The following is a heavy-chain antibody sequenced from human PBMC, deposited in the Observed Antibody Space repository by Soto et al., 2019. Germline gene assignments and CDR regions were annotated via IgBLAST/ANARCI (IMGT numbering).Heavy chain of an antibody. D-gene: IGHD1-26*01. CDR3: TSSGVVGPIDY. V-gene: IGHV3-15*01. CDR1: GFTFSNAW. Sequence: EVQLVESGGGLVKPGGSLRLSCAASGFTFSNAWMSWVRQAPGKGLEWVGRIKSKIDGGTTDYAAPVKGRFTISRDDSKNTLYLQMNSLKTEDTAVYYCTSSGVVGPIDYWGQGTLVTVSS. CDR2: IKSKIDGGTT. J-gene: IGHJ4*02.